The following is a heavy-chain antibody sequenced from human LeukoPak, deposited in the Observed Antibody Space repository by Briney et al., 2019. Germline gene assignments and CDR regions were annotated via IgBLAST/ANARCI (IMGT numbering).Heavy chain of an antibody. CDR3: ARDASLARLDS. CDR2: IWFDERST. Sequence: PGGSLRLSCVASGFTLRNYVMHWVRQAPGKGLEWVADIWFDERSTNYADSVKGRSTISRDTSKDTLYLQMNSLRVEDTAVYYCARDASLARLDSWGHVTLVTVSS. CDR1: GFTLRNYV. J-gene: IGHJ5*01. V-gene: IGHV3-33*01.